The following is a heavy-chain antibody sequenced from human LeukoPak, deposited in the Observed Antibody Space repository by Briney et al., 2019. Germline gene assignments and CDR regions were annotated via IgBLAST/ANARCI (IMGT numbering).Heavy chain of an antibody. V-gene: IGHV4-34*01. J-gene: IGHJ4*02. CDR2: INHSGST. CDR3: ARFEAYGDYVDY. CDR1: GGSFSGYY. D-gene: IGHD4-17*01. Sequence: SETLSLTCAVYGGSFSGYYWSWIRQPPGKGLEWIGEINHSGSTNYNPSLKSRVTISVDTSKNQFSLKLSSVTAADTAVYYCARFEAYGDYVDYWGQGTLVTVSS.